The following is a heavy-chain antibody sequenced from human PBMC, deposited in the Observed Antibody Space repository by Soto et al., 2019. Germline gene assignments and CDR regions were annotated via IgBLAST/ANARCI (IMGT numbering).Heavy chain of an antibody. D-gene: IGHD3-10*01. CDR1: GFTFSSYS. CDR2: ISSSSSTI. CDR3: ARGPVRGVPNDAFDI. Sequence: EVQLVESGGGLVQPGGSLRLSCAASGFTFSSYSMNWVRQAPGKGLAWVSYISSSSSTIYYADSVKGRFTISRDNAKNSLYLQMNSLGAEDTAVYYCARGPVRGVPNDAFDIWGQGTIVTGSS. J-gene: IGHJ3*02. V-gene: IGHV3-48*01.